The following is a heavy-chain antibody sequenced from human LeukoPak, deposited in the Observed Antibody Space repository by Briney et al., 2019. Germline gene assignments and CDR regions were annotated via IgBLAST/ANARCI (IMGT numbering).Heavy chain of an antibody. CDR2: ISFHGTDS. J-gene: IGHJ6*04. Sequence: GGSLRLSCAASGFTFISYAIHWVRQAPGKGLEWVAVISFHGTDSFYADSVKGRFTISRDNSKNSLYLQMNSLRAEDTAVYYCAELGITMIGGVWGKGTTVTISS. D-gene: IGHD3-10*02. CDR3: AELGITMIGGV. V-gene: IGHV3-30*04. CDR1: GFTFISYA.